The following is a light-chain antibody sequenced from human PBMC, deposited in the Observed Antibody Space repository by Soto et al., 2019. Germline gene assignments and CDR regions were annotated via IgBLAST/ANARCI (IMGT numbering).Light chain of an antibody. CDR1: QGISYY. J-gene: IGKJ1*01. Sequence: DIQMTQSPSSLSASVGDRVTITCRASQGISYYLAWYQQKPGNVPKLLIYSASTLQAGVPSRFSGSGSGTDFTLTISSLQPEDVATYYCQNYDSALRTFGQGTKVEIK. V-gene: IGKV1-27*01. CDR2: SAS. CDR3: QNYDSALRT.